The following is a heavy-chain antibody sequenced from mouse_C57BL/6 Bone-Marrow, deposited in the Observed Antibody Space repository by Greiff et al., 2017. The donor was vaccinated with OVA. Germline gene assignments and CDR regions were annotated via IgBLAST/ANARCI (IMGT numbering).Heavy chain of an antibody. D-gene: IGHD2-1*01. V-gene: IGHV1-64*01. CDR1: GYTFTSYW. CDR2: IHPNSGST. CDR3: ARRGDYGNSSYAMDY. J-gene: IGHJ4*01. Sequence: QVQLQQPGAELVKPGASVKLSCKASGYTFTSYWMHWVKQRPGQGLEWIGMIHPNSGSTSSNEKFKSKATLTVDKSSSTAYMQLSRLTSEDSAVYYCARRGDYGNSSYAMDYWGQGTSVTVSS.